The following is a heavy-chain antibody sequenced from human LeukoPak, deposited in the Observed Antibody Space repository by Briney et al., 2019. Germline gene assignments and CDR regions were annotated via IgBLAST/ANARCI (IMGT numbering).Heavy chain of an antibody. Sequence: SATLSLTCAVSGYSIISGYYWGWIRQPPGKGLEWIGIIYQSGSTFYNPSLKTRVTISVDTSKNQFSLTLSSVTAADTAVYYCARIFGSGNENYFYYMDVWGKGTTVTVSS. D-gene: IGHD3-10*01. J-gene: IGHJ6*03. CDR2: IYQSGST. CDR3: ARIFGSGNENYFYYMDV. CDR1: GYSIISGYY. V-gene: IGHV4-38-2*01.